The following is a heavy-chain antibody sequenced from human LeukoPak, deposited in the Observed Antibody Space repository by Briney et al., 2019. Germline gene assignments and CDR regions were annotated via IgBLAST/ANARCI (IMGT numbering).Heavy chain of an antibody. CDR2: IIPILGIA. J-gene: IGHJ3*02. CDR3: AREVVRYRNAFDI. CDR1: GVTFSSYT. V-gene: IGHV1-69*04. D-gene: IGHD2-2*01. Sequence: SVKVSCKASGVTFSSYTISWVRQAPGQGLEWMGRIIPILGIANYAQKFQGRVTITADKSTSTAYMELSSLRSEDTAVYYCAREVVRYRNAFDIWGQGTMVTVSS.